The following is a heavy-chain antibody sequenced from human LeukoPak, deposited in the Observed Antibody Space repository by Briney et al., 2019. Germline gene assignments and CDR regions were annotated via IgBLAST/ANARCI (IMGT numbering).Heavy chain of an antibody. CDR3: ARDTTGTTSGY. J-gene: IGHJ4*02. CDR1: GYTFTSYG. Sequence: GASVKVSCKASGYTFTSYGISCVRQAPGQGLEWMGWISAYNGNTNYAQKLQGRVTMTTDTSTSTAYTELRSLRSDDTAVYYCARDTTGTTSGYWGQGTLVTVSS. V-gene: IGHV1-18*01. CDR2: ISAYNGNT. D-gene: IGHD1-1*01.